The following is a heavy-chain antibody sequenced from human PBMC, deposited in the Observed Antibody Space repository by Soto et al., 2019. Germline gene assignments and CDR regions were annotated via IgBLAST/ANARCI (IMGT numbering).Heavy chain of an antibody. CDR1: GFTFVDYA. V-gene: IGHV3-9*01. CDR3: AKDEEYCNSISCKDAFDY. J-gene: IGHJ3*01. Sequence: EVQLVESGGGLVQPGRSLRLSCAASGFTFVDYAMHWVRQAPGQCLEWVSGVSWDGGYKGYADSVKGRFTISRDNAKKSLYLEMNSLRVEDTALYYCAKDEEYCNSISCKDAFDYWCQGTTVTVS. CDR2: VSWDGGYK. D-gene: IGHD2-2*01.